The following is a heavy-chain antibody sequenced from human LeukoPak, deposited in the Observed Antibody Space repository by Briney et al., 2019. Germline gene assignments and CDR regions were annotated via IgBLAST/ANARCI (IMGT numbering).Heavy chain of an antibody. CDR3: AKDISEWELGGAFDI. V-gene: IGHV3-9*01. Sequence: GGSLRLSCAASGFTFDDYAMHWVRQAPGKGLEWVSGISWNSGSIGYADSVKSRFTISRDNAKNSLYLQMNSLRAEDTALYYCAKDISEWELGGAFDIWGQGTMVTVSS. CDR2: ISWNSGSI. D-gene: IGHD1-26*01. CDR1: GFTFDDYA. J-gene: IGHJ3*02.